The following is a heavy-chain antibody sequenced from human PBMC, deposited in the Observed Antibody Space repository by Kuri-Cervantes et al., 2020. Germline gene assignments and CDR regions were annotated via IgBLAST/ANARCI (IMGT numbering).Heavy chain of an antibody. Sequence: SETLSLTCTVSGGSISSSSYYWSWIRQHPGKGLEWIGYIYYSGSTYFDPSLKSRVTISVDTSKNQFSLKLSSVTAADAAVYYCARLAAAAAGAFDIWGQGTMVTVSS. CDR1: GGSISSSSYY. V-gene: IGHV4-31*03. D-gene: IGHD6-13*01. J-gene: IGHJ3*02. CDR3: ARLAAAAAGAFDI. CDR2: IYYSGST.